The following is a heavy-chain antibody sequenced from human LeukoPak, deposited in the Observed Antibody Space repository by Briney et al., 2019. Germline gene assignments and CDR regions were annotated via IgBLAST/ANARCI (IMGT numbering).Heavy chain of an antibody. V-gene: IGHV4-4*07. Sequence: SETLSLTCTVSGGSISSYYWSWIRQPAGKGLEWIGRIYTSGSTNYNPSLKSRVTMSVDTSKNQFSLKLSSVTAADTAVYYCARENCSGGSNYRENWFDPWGQGTLVTVSS. CDR2: IYTSGST. CDR1: GGSISSYY. D-gene: IGHD2-15*01. CDR3: ARENCSGGSNYRENWFDP. J-gene: IGHJ5*02.